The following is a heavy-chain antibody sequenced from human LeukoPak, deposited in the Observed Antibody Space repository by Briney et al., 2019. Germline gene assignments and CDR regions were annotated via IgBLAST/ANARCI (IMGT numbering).Heavy chain of an antibody. CDR3: VRTGYYDSSGYYSP. CDR2: IYYSGST. Sequence: SETLSLTCTVSGGSISSSSYYWGWIRQPPGKGLEWIGSIYYSGSTYYNPSLKSRVTISVDTSKNQFSLKLSSVTAADTAVYYCVRTGYYDSSGYYSPWGQGTLVTVSS. D-gene: IGHD3-22*01. J-gene: IGHJ5*02. V-gene: IGHV4-39*07. CDR1: GGSISSSSYY.